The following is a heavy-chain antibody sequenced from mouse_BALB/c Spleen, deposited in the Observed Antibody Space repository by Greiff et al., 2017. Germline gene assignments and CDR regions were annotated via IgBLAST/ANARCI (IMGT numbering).Heavy chain of an antibody. J-gene: IGHJ3*01. CDR1: GFTFSSYA. CDR2: ISSGGST. CDR3: ARSYDYFAY. Sequence: EVMLVESGGGLVKPGGSLKLSCAASGFTFSSYAMSWVRQTPEQRLEWVASISSGGSTYYPDSVKGRFTISRDNARNILYLQMSSLRSEDTAMYYCARSYDYFAYWGQGTLVTVSA. D-gene: IGHD2-4*01. V-gene: IGHV5-6-5*01.